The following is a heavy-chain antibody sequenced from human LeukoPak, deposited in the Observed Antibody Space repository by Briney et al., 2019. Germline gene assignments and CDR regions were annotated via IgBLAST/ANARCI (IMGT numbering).Heavy chain of an antibody. CDR2: IYYSGST. CDR1: GGSISSYY. V-gene: IGHV4-59*01. J-gene: IGHJ4*02. Sequence: SETLSLTCTVSGGSISSYYWSWIRQPPGKGLEWIGYIYYSGSTNYNPSLKSRVTISVDTSKNQFSLKLSSVTAADTAVYYCARFNYYDSSGFDYWGQGTLVTVTS. D-gene: IGHD3-22*01. CDR3: ARFNYYDSSGFDY.